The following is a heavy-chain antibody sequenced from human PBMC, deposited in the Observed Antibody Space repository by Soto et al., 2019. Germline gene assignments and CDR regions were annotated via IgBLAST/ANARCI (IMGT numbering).Heavy chain of an antibody. Sequence: GGSLRLSYAASGFKFRTQGMHWVRKAPGKGLEWVAVISEDGIKTYYADSVKGRFSISRDNYKNTGNPQLNSLSSEATAFYFCAKDKPCYYGGTQYYFHGMDVWGQGTTVTVSS. D-gene: IGHD2-21*01. J-gene: IGHJ6*02. CDR2: ISEDGIKT. V-gene: IGHV3-30*18. CDR1: GFKFRTQG. CDR3: AKDKPCYYGGTQYYFHGMDV.